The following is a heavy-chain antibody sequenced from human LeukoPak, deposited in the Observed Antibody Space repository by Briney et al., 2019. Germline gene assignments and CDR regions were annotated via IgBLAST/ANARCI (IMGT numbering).Heavy chain of an antibody. CDR2: VSSSGSTV. Sequence: PGGSLRLSCAASGFTFSSYEMNWVRQAPGKGLEWVSYVSSSGSTVHYADSVKGRFTVSRDNAKDSLYLQMNSLRAEDTAVYYCARDFQSAVRQSYMDVWGKGTTVTISS. CDR1: GFTFSSYE. CDR3: ARDFQSAVRQSYMDV. D-gene: IGHD2-2*01. J-gene: IGHJ6*03. V-gene: IGHV3-48*03.